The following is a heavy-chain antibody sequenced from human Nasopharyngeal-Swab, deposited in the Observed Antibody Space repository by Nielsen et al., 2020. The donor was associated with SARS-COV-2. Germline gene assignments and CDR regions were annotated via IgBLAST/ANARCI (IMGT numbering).Heavy chain of an antibody. CDR3: AKNLEYSSGWYRGDYYFDY. CDR1: GFTFSSYG. D-gene: IGHD6-19*01. J-gene: IGHJ4*02. Sequence: GGSLRLSCAASGFTFSSYGMHWVRQAPGKGLEWVAVISYDGYNKYYADSVKGRFTISRDNSENTLYLQMNSLRAEDTAVYYCAKNLEYSSGWYRGDYYFDYWGQGTLVSVSP. V-gene: IGHV3-30*18. CDR2: ISYDGYNK.